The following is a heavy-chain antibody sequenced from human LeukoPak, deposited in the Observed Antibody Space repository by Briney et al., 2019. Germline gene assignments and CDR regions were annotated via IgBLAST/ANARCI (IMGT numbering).Heavy chain of an antibody. Sequence: ASETLSLTCAVYGGSFSGYYWSWIRQPPGKGLEWIGEINHSGSTNYNPSLKSRVTISVDTSKNQFSLKLSSVTAADTAVYYCARGLEAAAGNCWFDPWGQGTLVTVSS. J-gene: IGHJ5*02. V-gene: IGHV4-34*01. CDR3: ARGLEAAAGNCWFDP. CDR2: INHSGST. D-gene: IGHD6-13*01. CDR1: GGSFSGYY.